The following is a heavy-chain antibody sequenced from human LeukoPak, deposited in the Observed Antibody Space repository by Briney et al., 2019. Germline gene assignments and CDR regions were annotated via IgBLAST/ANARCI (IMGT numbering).Heavy chain of an antibody. J-gene: IGHJ4*02. CDR3: AKGSSSWYSLFDY. CDR1: GFTFSSYA. Sequence: PGGSLRLSCAASGFTFSSYAMSWVRQAPGKGLERVSAISGSGGSTYYADSVKGRFTVSRDNSKNTLYLQMNSLRVEDTAVYYCAKGSSSWYSLFDYWGQGTLVTVSS. D-gene: IGHD6-13*01. V-gene: IGHV3-23*01. CDR2: ISGSGGST.